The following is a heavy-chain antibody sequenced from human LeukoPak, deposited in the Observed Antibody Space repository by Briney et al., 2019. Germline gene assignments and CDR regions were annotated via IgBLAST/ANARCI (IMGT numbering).Heavy chain of an antibody. V-gene: IGHV4-31*03. CDR3: ASALRGSEYLQR. CDR1: GASGGSISSGGYY. J-gene: IGHJ1*01. CDR2: IYYSGTT. Sequence: SETLSLTCTVSGASGGSISSGGYYWSWLRQHPGMGLEWIGYIYYSGTTYYNPSLKSRLTISVDTSKSQFSLKLNSMTAADTAVYYCASALRGSEYLQRWSQGTLVTVSS.